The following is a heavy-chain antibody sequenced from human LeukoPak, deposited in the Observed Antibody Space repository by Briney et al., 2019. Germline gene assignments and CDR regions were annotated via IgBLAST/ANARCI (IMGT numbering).Heavy chain of an antibody. CDR2: INTDGSIT. Sequence: GGSLRLSCAASGFTFSDYWIHWVRQAPGKGLVWVSRINTDGSITNYADSVKGRFSISRDNAKNTLYLQMNSLRTEDTAVYYCAKDASSSLEYWGQGTLVTVSS. CDR1: GFTFSDYW. V-gene: IGHV3-74*01. D-gene: IGHD6-13*01. CDR3: AKDASSSLEY. J-gene: IGHJ4*02.